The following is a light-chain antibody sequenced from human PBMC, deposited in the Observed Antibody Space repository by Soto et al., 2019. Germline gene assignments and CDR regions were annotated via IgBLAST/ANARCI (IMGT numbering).Light chain of an antibody. Sequence: EIVMTQSPATLSVSPGDRATFSCRASQSVSSNLAWYQQKPGQAPRLLIYGASIRATGIPARFSGSGSGTEFTLTISTLQSEDFAIYYCQHYNNWPPWTFGQGTK. CDR3: QHYNNWPPWT. V-gene: IGKV3-15*01. CDR1: QSVSSN. CDR2: GAS. J-gene: IGKJ1*01.